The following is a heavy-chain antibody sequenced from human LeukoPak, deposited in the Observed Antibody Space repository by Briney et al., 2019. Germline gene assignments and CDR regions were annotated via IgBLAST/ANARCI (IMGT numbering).Heavy chain of an antibody. CDR3: ATDDGGIYGSGSYYLDF. J-gene: IGHJ4*02. CDR2: MNPNSGNT. Sequence: ASVKVSCKASGYTFTSYDINWVRQATGQGLEWMGWMNPNSGNTGYAQKFQGRVTITRNTSISTAYMELSSLRSGDTAVYYCATDDGGIYGSGSYYLDFWGQGTLVTVSS. CDR1: GYTFTSYD. V-gene: IGHV1-8*01. D-gene: IGHD3-10*01.